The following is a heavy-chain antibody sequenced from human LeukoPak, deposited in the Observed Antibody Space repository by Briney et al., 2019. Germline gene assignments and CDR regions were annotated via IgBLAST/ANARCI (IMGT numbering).Heavy chain of an antibody. V-gene: IGHV4-59*02. D-gene: IGHD3-10*01. J-gene: IGHJ3*02. Sequence: SETLSLTCTVSGGSVNYYFWSWIRQPPGKGLEWIGYIHSSGRTNYNPSLKSRVTISIDTSKNQFSLKVNSVTAADTAVYYCARSPPAPIWFGELIDDAFDIWGQGTMVTVSS. CDR1: GGSVNYYF. CDR3: ARSPPAPIWFGELIDDAFDI. CDR2: IHSSGRT.